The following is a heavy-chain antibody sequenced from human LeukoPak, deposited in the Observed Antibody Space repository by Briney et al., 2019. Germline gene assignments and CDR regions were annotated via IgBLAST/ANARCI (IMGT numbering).Heavy chain of an antibody. D-gene: IGHD2-15*01. J-gene: IGHJ4*02. CDR1: GFTFSSYS. V-gene: IGHV3-21*01. CDR2: ISSSSYV. CDR3: ARLVVVAALDY. Sequence: LGGSLRLSCAASGFTFSSYSMNWVRQAPGKGLEWVSYISSSSYVYYADSVKGRFTISRDNAKNSLYLQINSLRAEDTAVYYCARLVVVAALDYWGQGTLVTVSS.